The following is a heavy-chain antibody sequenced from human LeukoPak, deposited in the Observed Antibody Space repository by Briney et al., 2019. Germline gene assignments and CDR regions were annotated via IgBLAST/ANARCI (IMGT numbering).Heavy chain of an antibody. CDR3: ARGGCSSTSCYAFFDY. V-gene: IGHV3-21*01. Sequence: PGGSLRLSCAASGFTFSSYSMNWVRQAPGKGLEWASSISSSSSYIYYADSVKGRFTISRDNAKNSLYLQMNSLRAEDTAVYYCARGGCSSTSCYAFFDYWGQGTLVTVSS. D-gene: IGHD2-2*01. J-gene: IGHJ4*02. CDR2: ISSSSSYI. CDR1: GFTFSSYS.